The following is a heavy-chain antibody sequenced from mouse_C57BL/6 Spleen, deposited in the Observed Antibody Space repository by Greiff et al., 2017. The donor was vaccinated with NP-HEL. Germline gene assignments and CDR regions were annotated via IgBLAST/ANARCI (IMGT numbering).Heavy chain of an antibody. CDR1: GFSLTSYG. J-gene: IGHJ2*01. CDR3: ARGDYGSSKGYFDY. V-gene: IGHV2-2*01. Sequence: VKLVESGPGLVQPSQSLSITCTVSGFSLTSYGVHWVRQSPGKGLEWLGVIWSGGSTDYNAAFISRLSISKDNSKSQVFFKMNSLQADDTAIYYCARGDYGSSKGYFDYWGQGTTLTVSS. D-gene: IGHD1-1*01. CDR2: IWSGGST.